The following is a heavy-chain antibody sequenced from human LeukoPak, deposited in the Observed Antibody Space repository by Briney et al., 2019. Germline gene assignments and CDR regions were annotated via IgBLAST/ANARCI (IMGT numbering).Heavy chain of an antibody. J-gene: IGHJ4*02. CDR3: ASLTDYGDSINYFDC. D-gene: IGHD4-17*01. CDR2: IYYSGST. CDR1: GGSISSYY. V-gene: IGHV4-59*01. Sequence: SETLSLTCTVSGGSISSYYWSWIRQPPGKGLEWIGYIYYSGSTNYNPSLKSRVTISVDTSKNQFSLKLSSVTAADTAVYYCASLTDYGDSINYFDCWGQGTLVTVSS.